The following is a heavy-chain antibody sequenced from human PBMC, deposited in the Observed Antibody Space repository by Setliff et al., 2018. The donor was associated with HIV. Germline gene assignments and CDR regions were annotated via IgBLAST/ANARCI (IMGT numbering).Heavy chain of an antibody. CDR1: GGTFSSYA. Sequence: ASVKVSCKASGGTFSSYAISWVRQAPGQGLEWMGRIIPMFGIANNAPKFQGRVTITADKSTSTSYMELSSLTSEDTAVYYCARERIGYFDFWGQGTLVTVSS. V-gene: IGHV1-69*04. J-gene: IGHJ4*02. CDR2: IIPMFGIA. D-gene: IGHD2-15*01. CDR3: ARERIGYFDF.